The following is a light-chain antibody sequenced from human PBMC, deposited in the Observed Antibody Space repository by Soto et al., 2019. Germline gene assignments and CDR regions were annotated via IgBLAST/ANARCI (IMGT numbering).Light chain of an antibody. Sequence: DIQMTQSPSSLSASVGDRVTITCRASQSISSYLNWYQQKPGKAPKLLIYDASSLESGVPSRFSGSGSGTEFTLTISSLQPDDFATYYCQQYNSYSPTFGQGTKVDIK. CDR2: DAS. J-gene: IGKJ1*01. CDR1: QSISSY. V-gene: IGKV1-5*01. CDR3: QQYNSYSPT.